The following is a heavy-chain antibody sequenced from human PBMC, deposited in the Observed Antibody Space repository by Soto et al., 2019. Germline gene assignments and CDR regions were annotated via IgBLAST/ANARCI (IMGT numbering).Heavy chain of an antibody. CDR1: GGTFVRHV. J-gene: IGHJ4*02. CDR3: ATPACAATWCSPSHNLDH. CDR2: INPLSGIS. Sequence: QVQLVQSGAEVKKPESSVKVSCTTSGGTFVRHVISWVRQAPGQGPEWMGKINPLSGISNYAQKFQDRVTFTADTDSSTAYMELSSLRSDDTAVYYCATPACAATWCSPSHNLDHWGQGTLVTVSS. V-gene: IGHV1-69*09. D-gene: IGHD2-2*01.